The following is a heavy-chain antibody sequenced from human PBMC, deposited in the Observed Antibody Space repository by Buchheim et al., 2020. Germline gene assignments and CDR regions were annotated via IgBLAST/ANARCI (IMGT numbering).Heavy chain of an antibody. CDR1: GGSISSSIYY. D-gene: IGHD7-27*01. CDR3: ARDRGDYYLDY. V-gene: IGHV4-39*07. J-gene: IGHJ4*02. CDR2: IYYSGIT. Sequence: QLQLQESGPGLVKPSETLSLTCTVSGGSISSSIYYWGWIRQPPGKGLEWIGCIYYSGITYYNPSLNSRVTISIDTSKNQFSLKLSCVTAADTAVYDCARDRGDYYLDYWGQGTL.